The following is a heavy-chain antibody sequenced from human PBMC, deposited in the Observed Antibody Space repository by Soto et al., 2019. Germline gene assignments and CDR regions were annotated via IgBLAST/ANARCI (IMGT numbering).Heavy chain of an antibody. CDR3: ARGGRDGMDV. CDR2: ISAYNGNT. D-gene: IGHD3-10*01. J-gene: IGHJ6*02. V-gene: IGHV1-18*01. Sequence: QVQLVQSGAEVKKPGASVKVSCKASGFTFTTFGFTWVRQAPGQGLEWMGWISAYNGNTNYAQKFQGRVTMTTDTSTSTVYLELRSLTSDDTAVYYCARGGRDGMDVWGQGTTVTLSS. CDR1: GFTFTTFG.